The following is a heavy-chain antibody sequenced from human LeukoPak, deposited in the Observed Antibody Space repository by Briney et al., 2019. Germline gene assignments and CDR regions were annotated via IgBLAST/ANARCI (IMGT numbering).Heavy chain of an antibody. V-gene: IGHV3-23*01. CDR1: GFTLSSYS. D-gene: IGHD3-3*01. J-gene: IGHJ4*02. Sequence: TGGSLRLSCAASGFTLSSYSMNWVRQAPGKGLEWVSAISGSGGSTYYADSVKGRFTISRDNSKNTLYLQMNSLRAEDTAVYYCAKGPTIFGVVIIRSPYYFDYWGQGTLVTVSS. CDR3: AKGPTIFGVVIIRSPYYFDY. CDR2: ISGSGGST.